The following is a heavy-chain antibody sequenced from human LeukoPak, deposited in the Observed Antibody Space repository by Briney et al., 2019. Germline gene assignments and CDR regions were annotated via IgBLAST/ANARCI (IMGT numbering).Heavy chain of an antibody. CDR3: ARDLFYYGMDV. V-gene: IGHV3-66*01. D-gene: IGHD2-21*01. J-gene: IGHJ6*02. Sequence: PGGSLRLSCAASGFTFNSYAMSWVRQAPGKGLEWVSLIYSGGSTYYADSVKGRFTISRDNSKNTLYLQMNSLRAEDTAVYYCARDLFYYGMDVWGQGTTVTVSS. CDR2: IYSGGST. CDR1: GFTFNSYA.